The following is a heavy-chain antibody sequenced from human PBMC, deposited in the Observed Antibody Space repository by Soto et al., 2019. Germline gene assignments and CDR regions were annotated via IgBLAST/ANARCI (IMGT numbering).Heavy chain of an antibody. CDR1: GGSISSGGYS. CDR3: ARGGGQQLVSYYYYGMDV. V-gene: IGHV4-30-2*01. Sequence: ASETLSLTCAVSGGSISSGGYSWSWIRQPPGKGLEWIGYIYHSGSTYYNPSLKSRVTISVDRSKNQFSLKLSSVTAADTAVYYCARGGGQQLVSYYYYGMDVWGQGTTVTVSS. CDR2: IYHSGST. J-gene: IGHJ6*02. D-gene: IGHD6-13*01.